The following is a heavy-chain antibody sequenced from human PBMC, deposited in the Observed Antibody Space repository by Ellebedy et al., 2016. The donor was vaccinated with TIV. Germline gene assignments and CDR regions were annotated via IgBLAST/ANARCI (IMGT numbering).Heavy chain of an antibody. V-gene: IGHV4-38-2*02. Sequence: MPSETLSLTCTVSGYSISSGYFWGWIRQPPGKGLEWIGNLFHSGSPSYNPSLKSRVTISVDTSKNQLSLKLTSVTAADTAVYYCVRERGWFGESDWGQGTLVTVSS. J-gene: IGHJ4*02. CDR2: LFHSGSP. CDR3: VRERGWFGESD. CDR1: GYSISSGYF. D-gene: IGHD3-10*01.